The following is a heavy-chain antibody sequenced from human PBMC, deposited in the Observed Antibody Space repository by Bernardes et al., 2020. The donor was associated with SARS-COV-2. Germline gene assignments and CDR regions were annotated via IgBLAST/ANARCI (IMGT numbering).Heavy chain of an antibody. CDR1: GFTFSSYS. V-gene: IGHV3-21*01. D-gene: IGHD5-12*01. J-gene: IGHJ5*02. CDR3: ARGSATLPTWFDP. Sequence: VGSLSLSCAASGFTFSSYSMNWVRQAPGKGLEWVSSISSSSNYIYYADSVKGRFTISRDNAKNSLYLQMNSLRAEDTAVYYCARGSATLPTWFDPWGQGTLVTVSS. CDR2: ISSSSNYI.